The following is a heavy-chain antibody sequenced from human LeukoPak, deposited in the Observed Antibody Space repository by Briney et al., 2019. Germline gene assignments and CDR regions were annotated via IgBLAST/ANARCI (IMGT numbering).Heavy chain of an antibody. CDR3: ARDPSVLRYFDWASKGDAFDI. V-gene: IGHV3-23*01. CDR1: GFTFNNYV. J-gene: IGHJ3*02. D-gene: IGHD3-9*01. Sequence: PGGSLRLSCAASGFTFNNYVMSWVRQSPGKGLEWGSAISGSGGGAYYANSVKGRFTISRDNSKNTLYLQMNSLRAEDTAVYYWARDPSVLRYFDWASKGDAFDIWGQGTMVTVSS. CDR2: ISGSGGGA.